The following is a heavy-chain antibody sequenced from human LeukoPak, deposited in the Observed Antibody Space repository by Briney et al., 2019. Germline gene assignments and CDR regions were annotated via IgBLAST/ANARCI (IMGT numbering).Heavy chain of an antibody. D-gene: IGHD5-24*01. J-gene: IGHJ4*02. Sequence: LRLSCAASGFTFSDYYMSWIRQPAGKGLEWIGRIYSSGSTNYNPSLKSRVTMSVDTSKNQFSLKLSSVTAADTAVYYCARAEVRDGYNRYYFDYWGQGTLVTVSS. CDR3: ARAEVRDGYNRYYFDY. CDR2: IYSSGST. V-gene: IGHV4-4*07. CDR1: GFTFSDYY.